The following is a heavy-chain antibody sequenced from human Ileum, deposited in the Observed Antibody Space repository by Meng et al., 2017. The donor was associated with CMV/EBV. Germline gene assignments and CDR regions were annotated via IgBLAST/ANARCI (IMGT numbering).Heavy chain of an antibody. V-gene: IGHV3-21*01. CDR2: ISSSSSYI. J-gene: IGHJ4*02. Sequence: APGFTFSSYSMNWVRQAPGKGLEWVSSISSSSSYIYYADSVKGRFTISRDNAKNSLYLQMNSLRAEDTAVYYCASCSSSWPSTFDYWGQGTLVTVSS. CDR1: GFTFSSYS. CDR3: ASCSSSWPSTFDY. D-gene: IGHD6-13*01.